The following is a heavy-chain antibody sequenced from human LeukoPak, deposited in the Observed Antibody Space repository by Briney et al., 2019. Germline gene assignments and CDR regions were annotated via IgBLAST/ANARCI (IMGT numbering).Heavy chain of an antibody. CDR2: IYYSGST. V-gene: IGHV4-39*01. CDR3: ARSITMVRGVIKGFDY. CDR1: GGSISSSSYY. D-gene: IGHD3-10*01. J-gene: IGHJ4*02. Sequence: SETLSLTCTVSGGSISSSSYYWDWIRQPPGKGLEWIGSIYYSGSTYYNPSLKSRVTISVDTSKNQFSLKLSSVTAADTAVYYCARSITMVRGVIKGFDYWGQGTLVTVSS.